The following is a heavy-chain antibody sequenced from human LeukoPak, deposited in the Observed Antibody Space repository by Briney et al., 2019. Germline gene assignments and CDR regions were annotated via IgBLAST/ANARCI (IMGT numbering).Heavy chain of an antibody. CDR2: IYSGGST. D-gene: IGHD3-16*01. V-gene: IGHV3-66*01. Sequence: GGSLRLSCAASGFTVSSNYMSWVRQAPGKGLEWVSVIYSGGSTYYAGSVKGRFTISRDNSKNTLYLQMNSLRAEDTAVYYCAKGYYDYTSLLGPFDYWGQGTLVTVSS. J-gene: IGHJ4*02. CDR1: GFTVSSNY. CDR3: AKGYYDYTSLLGPFDY.